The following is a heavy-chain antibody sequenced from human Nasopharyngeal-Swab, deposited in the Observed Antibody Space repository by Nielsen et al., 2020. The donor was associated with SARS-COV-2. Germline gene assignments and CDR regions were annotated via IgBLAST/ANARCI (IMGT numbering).Heavy chain of an antibody. D-gene: IGHD3-3*01. CDR2: INHSGST. CDR3: ARGRYGIFGVVIGYFDY. Sequence: SETLSLTYAVYGGSFSGYYWSWIRQPPGKGLEWIGEINHSGSTNYNPSLKSRVTISVDTSKNQFSLKLSSVTAADTAVYYCARGRYGIFGVVIGYFDYWGQGTLVTVSS. CDR1: GGSFSGYY. J-gene: IGHJ4*02. V-gene: IGHV4-34*01.